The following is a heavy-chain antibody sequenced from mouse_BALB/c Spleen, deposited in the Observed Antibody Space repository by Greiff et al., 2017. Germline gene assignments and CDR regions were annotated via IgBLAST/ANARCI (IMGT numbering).Heavy chain of an antibody. CDR1: GYTFTSYT. J-gene: IGHJ2*01. CDR2: INPSSGYT. V-gene: IGHV1-4*01. Sequence: QVQLQQSGAELARPGASVKMSCKASGYTFTSYTMHWVKQRPGQGLEWIGYINPSSGYTNYNQKFKDKATLTADKSSSTAYMQLSSLTSEDSAVYYCARSIYYDYDRYYFDYWGQGTTLTVSS. CDR3: ARSIYYDYDRYYFDY. D-gene: IGHD2-4*01.